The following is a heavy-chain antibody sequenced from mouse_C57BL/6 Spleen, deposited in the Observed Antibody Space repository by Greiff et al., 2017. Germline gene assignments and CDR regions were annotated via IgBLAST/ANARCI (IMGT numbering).Heavy chain of an antibody. CDR3: ARALYDYDDGYYAMDY. V-gene: IGHV5-16*01. CDR1: GFTFSDYY. CDR2: INYDGSST. D-gene: IGHD2-4*01. J-gene: IGHJ4*01. Sequence: EVQRVESEGGLVQPGSSMKLSCTASGFTFSDYYMAWVRQVPEKGLEWVANINYDGSSTYYLDSLKSRFIISRDNAKNILYLQMSSLKSEDTATYYFARALYDYDDGYYAMDYWGQGTSVTVSS.